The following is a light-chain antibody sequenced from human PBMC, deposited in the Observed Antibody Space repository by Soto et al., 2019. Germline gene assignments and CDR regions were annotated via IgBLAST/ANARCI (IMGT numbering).Light chain of an antibody. J-gene: IGKJ5*01. CDR3: QQTHSTPVT. V-gene: IGKV1-39*01. CDR1: QNIYNY. CDR2: AAT. Sequence: DIQMTQSPSSLSAYVGDRVTVTCRTRQNIYNYLNWYQQRPGKAPKLLIYAATSVQSGVPSRFSGSGSGTDFTLTISSLHPEDFATYYCQQTHSTPVTFGQGTRLDVK.